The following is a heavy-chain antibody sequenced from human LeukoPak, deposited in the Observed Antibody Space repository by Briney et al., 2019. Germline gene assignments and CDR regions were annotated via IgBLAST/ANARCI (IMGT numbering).Heavy chain of an antibody. Sequence: SETLSLTCTVSGGSISSYYWSWLRQPPGKGLEWIGYIYYSGSTNYNPSLKSRVTISVDTSKNQFSLKLGSVTAADTAVYYCARWGGRQFDYWGQGTLVTVSS. CDR2: IYYSGST. CDR3: ARWGGRQFDY. D-gene: IGHD3-10*01. CDR1: GGSISSYY. J-gene: IGHJ4*02. V-gene: IGHV4-59*01.